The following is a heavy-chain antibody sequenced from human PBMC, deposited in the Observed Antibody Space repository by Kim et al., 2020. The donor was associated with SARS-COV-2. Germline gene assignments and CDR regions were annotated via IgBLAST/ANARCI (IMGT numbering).Heavy chain of an antibody. J-gene: IGHJ3*02. V-gene: IGHV4-34*01. Sequence: SETLSLTCAVYGGSFSGYYWSWIRQPPGKGLEWIGEINHSGSTNYNPSLKSRVTISVDTSKNQFSLKLSSVTAADTAVYYCARGVRYDILTGIGGAAFDIWGQGTMVTVSS. CDR3: ARGVRYDILTGIGGAAFDI. D-gene: IGHD3-9*01. CDR1: GGSFSGYY. CDR2: INHSGST.